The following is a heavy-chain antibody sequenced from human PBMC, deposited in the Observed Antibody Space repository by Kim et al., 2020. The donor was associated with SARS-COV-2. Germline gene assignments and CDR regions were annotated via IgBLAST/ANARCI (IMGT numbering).Heavy chain of an antibody. J-gene: IGHJ4*02. Sequence: SETLSLTCTVSGGSISSSSYYWGWIRQPPGKGLEWIGSIYYSGSTYYNPSLKSRVTISVDTSKNQFSLKLSSVTAADTAVYYCARLLRITIFHSTNYIPNWGQGTLVTVSS. V-gene: IGHV4-39*01. CDR2: IYYSGST. CDR1: GGSISSSSYY. D-gene: IGHD3-9*01. CDR3: ARLLRITIFHSTNYIPN.